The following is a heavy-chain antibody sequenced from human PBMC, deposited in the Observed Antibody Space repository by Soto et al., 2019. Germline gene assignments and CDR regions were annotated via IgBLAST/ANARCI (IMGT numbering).Heavy chain of an antibody. CDR2: ISGSGGTT. CDR1: GFTFSSYA. Sequence: PGGSLRLSCAASGFTFSSYAMSWVRQAPGKGLEWVSTISGSGGTTYYSDSVKGRFTISRDNSKNTLYLQVNSLRSEDTAVYYCAGTLVSSWYMMNYWGQGTLVTVSS. J-gene: IGHJ4*02. D-gene: IGHD6-13*01. CDR3: AGTLVSSWYMMNY. V-gene: IGHV3-23*01.